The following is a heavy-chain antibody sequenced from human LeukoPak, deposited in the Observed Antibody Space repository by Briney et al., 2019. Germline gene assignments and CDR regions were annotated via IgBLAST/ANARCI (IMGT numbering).Heavy chain of an antibody. J-gene: IGHJ4*02. CDR1: GFTFSTYA. CDR3: AREGRVVVVAAPFDY. V-gene: IGHV3-7*01. CDR2: IKQDGSEK. D-gene: IGHD2-15*01. Sequence: GGSLRLSCAGSGFTFSTYAMNWVRQAPGKGLEWVANIKQDGSEKYYVDSVKGRFTISRDNAKNSLYLQMNSLRAEDTAVYYCAREGRVVVVAAPFDYWGQGTLVTVSS.